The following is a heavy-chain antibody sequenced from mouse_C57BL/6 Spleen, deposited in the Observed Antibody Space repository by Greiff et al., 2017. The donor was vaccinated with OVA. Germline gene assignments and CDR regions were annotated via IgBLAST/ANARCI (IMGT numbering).Heavy chain of an antibody. V-gene: IGHV5-17*01. J-gene: IGHJ1*03. CDR3: ARRVTRGYFDV. Sequence: DVMLVESGGGLVKPGGSLKLSCAASGFTFSDYGMHWVRQAPEKGLEWVAYISSGSSNIYYADTVKGRFTISRDNAKNTLCLQMTSLRSEDTAMYYCARRVTRGYFDVWGTGTTVTVSS. CDR1: GFTFSDYG. D-gene: IGHD2-13*01. CDR2: ISSGSSNI.